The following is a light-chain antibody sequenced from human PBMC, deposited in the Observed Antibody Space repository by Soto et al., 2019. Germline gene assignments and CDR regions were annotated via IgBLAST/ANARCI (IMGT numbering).Light chain of an antibody. CDR1: QSVSNN. V-gene: IGKV3-15*01. CDR3: QQHNNWPPIT. CDR2: GSS. Sequence: EIGMTQSPSTLSVSTGERVTLSCRASQSVSNNLVWYQQKPGQAPRLLMYGSSIRATGIPARSSGSGSGTEFTLTISSLQSEDFAVYYCQQHNNWPPITFGQGTRLEIK. J-gene: IGKJ5*01.